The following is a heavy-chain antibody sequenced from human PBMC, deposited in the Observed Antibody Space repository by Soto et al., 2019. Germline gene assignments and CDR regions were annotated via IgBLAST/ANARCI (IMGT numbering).Heavy chain of an antibody. J-gene: IGHJ4*02. D-gene: IGHD2-8*01. V-gene: IGHV4-59*02. CDR3: ARRVSAYYDF. CDR2: LYSSGRT. Sequence: QVQLQESGPGLVKPSETLSLTCTVSGASVSRYYVAWIRQSPGKGLEWIGFLYSSGRTNYNSSLKIRVTISVDTSNPQFSLLLSSVTAADTAVYYCARRVSAYYDFWGQGTRVTVSS. CDR1: GASVSRYY.